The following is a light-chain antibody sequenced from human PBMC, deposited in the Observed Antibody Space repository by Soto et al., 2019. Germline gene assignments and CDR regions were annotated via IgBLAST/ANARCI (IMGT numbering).Light chain of an antibody. J-gene: IGLJ7*01. CDR1: SSDVGTYNL. CDR2: EVS. V-gene: IGLV2-23*02. CDR3: CSYAGSSTFV. Sequence: HSALTQPASVSGSPGQSITISCTGSSSDVGTYNLVSWYQHHPGKAPKLMIHEVSKRPSGVSNRFSGSKSGNTASLTISGLQAEDEADYYCCSYAGSSTFVFGAGTQLTVL.